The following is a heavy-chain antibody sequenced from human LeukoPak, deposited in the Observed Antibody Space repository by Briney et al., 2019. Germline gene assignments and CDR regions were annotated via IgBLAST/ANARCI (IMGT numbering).Heavy chain of an antibody. J-gene: IGHJ4*02. Sequence: ASVKVSCKASGGTFSSYAFSWVRPAPGQGLEWMGGIIPIFGTANYAQKFQGRVTITTDESTSTAYMELSSLRSEDTAVYYCALGVALLYFSWGAFDYWGQGTLVTVSS. V-gene: IGHV1-69*05. D-gene: IGHD3-9*01. CDR3: ALGVALLYFSWGAFDY. CDR1: GGTFSSYA. CDR2: IIPIFGTA.